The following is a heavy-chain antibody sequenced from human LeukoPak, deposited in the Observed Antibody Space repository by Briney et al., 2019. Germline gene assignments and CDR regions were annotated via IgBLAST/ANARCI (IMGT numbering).Heavy chain of an antibody. Sequence: ASVKVSCKTSGYTFTNYDINWVRQAPGQGLEWMGWMNPNSGNTGYAQKFQGRVTMTTNASISTAYMELSSLRSEDTAVYYCARGLGNDGMFDYWGQGTLVTVSS. J-gene: IGHJ4*02. CDR2: MNPNSGNT. CDR3: ARGLGNDGMFDY. D-gene: IGHD1-1*01. V-gene: IGHV1-8*01. CDR1: GYTFTNYD.